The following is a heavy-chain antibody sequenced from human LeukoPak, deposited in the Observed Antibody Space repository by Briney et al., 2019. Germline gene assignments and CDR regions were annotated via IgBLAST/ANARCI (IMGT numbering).Heavy chain of an antibody. D-gene: IGHD3-10*01. CDR2: IYYSGST. Sequence: SETLSLTCTVSGGSISSSSYSWGWIRQPPGKGLEWIGSIYYSGSTYYNPSLKSRVTISVDTSKNQFSLKLSSVTAADTAVYYCARRVNYYGSGSPKYYFDYWGQGTLVTVSS. J-gene: IGHJ4*02. CDR1: GGSISSSSYS. V-gene: IGHV4-39*01. CDR3: ARRVNYYGSGSPKYYFDY.